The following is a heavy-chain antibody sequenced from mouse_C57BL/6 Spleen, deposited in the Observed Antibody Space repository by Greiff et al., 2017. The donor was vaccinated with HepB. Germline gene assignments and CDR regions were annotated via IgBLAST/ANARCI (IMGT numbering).Heavy chain of an antibody. CDR1: GYTFTSYW. D-gene: IGHD1-2*01. J-gene: IGHJ4*01. CDR3: ARPSYGDYYAMDY. Sequence: QVQLQQPGAELVKPGASVKLSCKASGYTFTSYWMHWVKQRPGRGLEWIGRIDPNSGGTKYNEKFKSKATLTVDKPSSTAYMQLSILTSEDSAVYYCARPSYGDYYAMDYWGQGTSVTVSS. V-gene: IGHV1-72*01. CDR2: IDPNSGGT.